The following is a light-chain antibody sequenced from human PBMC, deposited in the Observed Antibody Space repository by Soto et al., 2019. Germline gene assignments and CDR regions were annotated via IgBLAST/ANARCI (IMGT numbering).Light chain of an antibody. CDR3: QQYNSRT. CDR1: QSISSW. J-gene: IGKJ1*01. Sequence: DIQMTQSPSTLSASVGARVTITCRASQSISSWLAWYQQKPGKAPKLLIYKASSLESGVPSWFSGSGSGTEFTLTISSLQPDDFATYYCQQYNSRTFGQGTKVDNK. CDR2: KAS. V-gene: IGKV1-5*03.